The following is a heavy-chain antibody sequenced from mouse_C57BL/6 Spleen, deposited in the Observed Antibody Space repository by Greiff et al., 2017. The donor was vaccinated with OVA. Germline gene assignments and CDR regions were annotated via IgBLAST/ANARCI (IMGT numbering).Heavy chain of an antibody. V-gene: IGHV1-42*01. J-gene: IGHJ3*01. CDR1: GYSFTGYY. D-gene: IGHD1-1*01. CDR3: ARPYYGSSPAWFAY. CDR2: INPSTGGT. Sequence: VQLQQSGPELVKPGASVKISCKASGYSFTGYYMNWVKQSPEKSLEWIGEINPSTGGTTYNQKFKAKATSTVDKSSSTAYMQLKSLTSEDSAVYYCARPYYGSSPAWFAYWGQGTLVTVSA.